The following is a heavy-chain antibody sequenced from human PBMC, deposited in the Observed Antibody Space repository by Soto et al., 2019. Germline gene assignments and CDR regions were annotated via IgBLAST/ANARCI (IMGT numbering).Heavy chain of an antibody. CDR1: GGSISSYY. D-gene: IGHD1-1*01. CDR3: AREGTTVDSYYYYGMDV. J-gene: IGHJ6*02. CDR2: IYYSGST. Sequence: QVQLQESGPGLVKPSETLSLTCTVSGGSISSYYWSWIRQPPGKGLEWIGYIYYSGSTNYNPSLKSRVTISVDTSKNQFSLKLRSVTAADTAVYYCAREGTTVDSYYYYGMDVWGQGTTVTVSS. V-gene: IGHV4-59*01.